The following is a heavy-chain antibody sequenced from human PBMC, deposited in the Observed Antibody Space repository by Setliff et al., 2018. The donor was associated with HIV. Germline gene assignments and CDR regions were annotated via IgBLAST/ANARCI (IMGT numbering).Heavy chain of an antibody. D-gene: IGHD4-17*01. CDR2: ITSGSSYT. Sequence: GGSLRLSCVVSGFTFSDHYMSWIRQAPGKGPEWISYITSGSSYTDYADSVKGRFTISRDNAQNSLFLQIHNVRVEDTAVYYCAKDYDYGGHFDSWGQGTLVTVSS. CDR3: AKDYDYGGHFDS. J-gene: IGHJ4*02. V-gene: IGHV3-11*06. CDR1: GFTFSDHY.